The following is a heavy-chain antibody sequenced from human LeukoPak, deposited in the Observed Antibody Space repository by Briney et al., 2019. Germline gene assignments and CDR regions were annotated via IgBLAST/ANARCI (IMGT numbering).Heavy chain of an antibody. D-gene: IGHD5/OR15-5a*01. Sequence: GGSLRLSCAASGFTFSSYGMHWVRQAPGKGLEWVAVISYDGSNKYYADSVKGRFTISRDNSKNTLYLQMNSLRAEDTAVYYCAKAPPSTSGLFDYWGQGTLVTVSS. CDR3: AKAPPSTSGLFDY. CDR2: ISYDGSNK. V-gene: IGHV3-30*18. CDR1: GFTFSSYG. J-gene: IGHJ4*02.